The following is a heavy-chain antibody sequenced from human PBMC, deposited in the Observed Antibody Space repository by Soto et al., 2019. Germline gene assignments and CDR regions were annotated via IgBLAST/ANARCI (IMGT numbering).Heavy chain of an antibody. CDR1: GGSISSYY. D-gene: IGHD5-12*01. CDR2: IYYIGST. CDR3: AREGFGSSGYDY. J-gene: IGHJ4*02. Sequence: QVQLQESGPGLVKPSETLSLTCTVSGGSISSYYWSWIRQPPGKGLEWIGYIYYIGSTNYNPSLKSRVTISVDTSKNQFSLKLSSVTAADTAVYYCAREGFGSSGYDYWGQGTLVTVSS. V-gene: IGHV4-59*01.